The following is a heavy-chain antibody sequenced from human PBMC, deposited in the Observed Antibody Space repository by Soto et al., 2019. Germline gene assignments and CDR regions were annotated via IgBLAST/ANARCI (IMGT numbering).Heavy chain of an antibody. Sequence: LRLSCATSDFIFTDAWMNWVRQAPGKGLEWVGRIKTKAQGETKDYAAPVKGRFTISRDDSRNTLHLQMTSLRTEDTALYYCTTGSYEGYWGQGVLVTSPQ. D-gene: IGHD3-3*01. CDR1: DFIFTDAW. J-gene: IGHJ4*02. CDR3: TTGSYEGY. CDR2: IKTKAQGETK. V-gene: IGHV3-15*07.